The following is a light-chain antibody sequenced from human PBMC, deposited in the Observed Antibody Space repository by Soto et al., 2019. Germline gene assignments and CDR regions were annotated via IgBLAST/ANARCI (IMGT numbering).Light chain of an antibody. J-gene: IGKJ5*01. CDR3: RQSYSTPYT. CDR2: AAS. V-gene: IGKV1-39*01. CDR1: QSINSY. Sequence: DIQMTQSPSSLSAYVGDRVTITCRASQSINSYLNWYQHKPGKVPNVLIYAASSLQSGVPSRFSGSGSGTDFTLTISSLQPEDFATYYCRQSYSTPYTFGQGTRLEIK.